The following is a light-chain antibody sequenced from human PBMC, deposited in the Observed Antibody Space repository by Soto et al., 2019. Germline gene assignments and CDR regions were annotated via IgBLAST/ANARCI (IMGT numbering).Light chain of an antibody. CDR3: AAWDDSLNGLL. Sequence: QSVLTQPPSASGTPGQRVTISCSGSSSNIGRDYVYWYQQLPGTAPRLLIYSDNRRPSGVPDRFSGSKSGTSASLAISGLQSEDEAEYYCAAWDDSLNGLLFGGGTKLTVL. CDR1: SSNIGRDY. V-gene: IGLV1-44*01. J-gene: IGLJ3*02. CDR2: SDN.